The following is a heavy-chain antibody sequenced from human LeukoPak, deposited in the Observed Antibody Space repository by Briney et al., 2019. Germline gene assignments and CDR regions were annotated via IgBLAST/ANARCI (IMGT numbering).Heavy chain of an antibody. CDR1: GGSFSGYY. CDR3: ARGRGYSGYESPFDY. V-gene: IGHV4-34*01. CDR2: INHSGST. D-gene: IGHD5-12*01. J-gene: IGHJ4*02. Sequence: PSETLSLTCAVYGGSFSGYYWSWIRQPPGKGLEWIGEINHSGSTNYNPSLKSRVTISVDTSKNQFSLKLSSVTAADTAVYYCARGRGYSGYESPFDYWGQGTLVT.